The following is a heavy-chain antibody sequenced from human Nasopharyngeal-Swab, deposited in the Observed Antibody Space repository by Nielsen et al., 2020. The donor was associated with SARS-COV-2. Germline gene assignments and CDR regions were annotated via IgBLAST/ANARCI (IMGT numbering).Heavy chain of an antibody. CDR2: IYYSGST. D-gene: IGHD6-6*01. CDR3: ARHTYIAARLGDY. V-gene: IGHV4-39*01. Sequence: SETLSLTCTVSGGSISSSSYYWGWIRQPPGKGLEWIGSIYYSGSTYYNPSLKSRVTISVDTPKNQFSLKLSSVTAADTAVYYCARHTYIAARLGDYWGQGTLVTVSS. J-gene: IGHJ4*02. CDR1: GGSISSSSYY.